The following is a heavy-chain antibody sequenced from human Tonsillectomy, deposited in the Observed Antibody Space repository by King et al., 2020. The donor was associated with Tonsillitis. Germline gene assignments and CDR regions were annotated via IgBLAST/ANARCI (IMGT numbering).Heavy chain of an antibody. CDR3: ARDLYDSSGYNAFDI. CDR2: TWSDGRNK. J-gene: IGHJ3*02. V-gene: IGHV3-33*08. CDR1: GFTFSNYG. D-gene: IGHD3-22*01. Sequence: QLVQSGGGVVQPGRSLRLSCAASGFTFSNYGMHWVRQAPGKGLEWVAVTWSDGRNKYYADSVKGRFTISRDNSKNTLYLQMNSLRAEDTAVYYCARDLYDSSGYNAFDIWGQGTMVTVSS.